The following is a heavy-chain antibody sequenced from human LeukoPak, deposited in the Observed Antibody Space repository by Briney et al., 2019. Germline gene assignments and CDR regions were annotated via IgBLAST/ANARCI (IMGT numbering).Heavy chain of an antibody. D-gene: IGHD6-19*01. CDR3: AKDEAYRAVAVLFDY. CDR1: GFTFDDYA. J-gene: IGHJ4*02. Sequence: GGSLRLSCAASGFTFDDYAMSWVRQAPGKGLEWVSAISGSGGSTYYADSVKGRFTISRDNSKNTLYLQMNSLRAEDTAVYYCAKDEAYRAVAVLFDYWGQGTLVTVSS. CDR2: ISGSGGST. V-gene: IGHV3-23*01.